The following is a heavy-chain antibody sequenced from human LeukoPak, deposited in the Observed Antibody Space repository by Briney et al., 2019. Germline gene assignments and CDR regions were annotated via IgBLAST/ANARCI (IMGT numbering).Heavy chain of an antibody. D-gene: IGHD2-2*01. CDR3: AKGISTPDY. J-gene: IGHJ4*02. CDR2: ISGGGGST. Sequence: GGSLRLSCAASGFTFSNYAMSWVRQAPGKGLEWVSGISGGGGSTYYADSVKGRFTISRDNSKNTLDLQMNSLRAGDTAIYYCAKGISTPDYWGQGALVTVSS. CDR1: GFTFSNYA. V-gene: IGHV3-23*01.